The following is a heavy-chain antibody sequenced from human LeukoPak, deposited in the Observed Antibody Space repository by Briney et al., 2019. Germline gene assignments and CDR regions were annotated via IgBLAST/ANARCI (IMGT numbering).Heavy chain of an antibody. CDR3: ARSGPTYYDILTGYYTFDY. CDR1: GGTFSSYA. D-gene: IGHD3-9*01. V-gene: IGHV1-69*05. Sequence: SVKVSCKASGGTFSSYAISWVRQAPGQGLEWMGGIIPIFGTANYAQKFQGRVTITTDESTSTAYMELSSLRSEDTVVYYCARSGPTYYDILTGYYTFDYCGQGTLVTVSS. J-gene: IGHJ4*02. CDR2: IIPIFGTA.